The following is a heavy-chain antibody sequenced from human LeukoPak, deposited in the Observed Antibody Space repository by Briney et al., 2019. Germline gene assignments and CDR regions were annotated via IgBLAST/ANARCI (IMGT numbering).Heavy chain of an antibody. D-gene: IGHD6-19*01. Sequence: SETLSLTCAVYGGSISSYYWSWIRQPPGKGLEWLGYIYYSGSTNYNPSLKSRVTISVDTSKNQFSLKLSSVTAADTAVYYCVRDSSGWYRWFDPWGQGTLVTVSS. V-gene: IGHV4-59*01. CDR1: GGSISSYY. J-gene: IGHJ5*02. CDR2: IYYSGST. CDR3: VRDSSGWYRWFDP.